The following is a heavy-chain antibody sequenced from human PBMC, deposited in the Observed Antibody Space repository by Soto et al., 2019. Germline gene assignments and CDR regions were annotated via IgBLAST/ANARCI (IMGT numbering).Heavy chain of an antibody. CDR2: MNPNSGNT. D-gene: IGHD1-26*01. V-gene: IGHV1-8*01. J-gene: IGHJ5*02. Sequence: QVQLVQSGAEVKKPGASVKVSCKASGYTFTSYDINWVRQATGQGLEWMGWMNPNSGNTGYAQKFQGRVTMTRNTSLSTAYMELSSLRSEDTAVYYCARAPYSGSYYKEGWFDPWGQGTLVTVSS. CDR3: ARAPYSGSYYKEGWFDP. CDR1: GYTFTSYD.